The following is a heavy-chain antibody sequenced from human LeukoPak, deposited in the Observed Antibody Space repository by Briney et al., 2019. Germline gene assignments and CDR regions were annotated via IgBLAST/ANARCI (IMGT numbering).Heavy chain of an antibody. Sequence: ASVKVSCKASGYTFTSYYMHWVRRAPGQGLEWMGIINPSGGSTSYAQKFQGRVTMTRDTSTSTVYMELSSLRSEDTAVYYCARDREDYGGNSTYYYGMDVWGQGTTVTVSS. V-gene: IGHV1-46*01. CDR2: INPSGGST. J-gene: IGHJ6*02. CDR3: ARDREDYGGNSTYYYGMDV. D-gene: IGHD4-23*01. CDR1: GYTFTSYY.